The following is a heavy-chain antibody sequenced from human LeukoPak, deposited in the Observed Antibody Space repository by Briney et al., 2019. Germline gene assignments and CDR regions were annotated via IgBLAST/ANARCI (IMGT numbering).Heavy chain of an antibody. V-gene: IGHV6-1*01. CDR2: TYYRSKWYN. CDR1: GDSVSSNSAA. D-gene: IGHD2-15*01. CDR3: ARDRRRSLGYCSGGSCQAPDDAFXX. Sequence: SQTLSLTCAISGDSVSSNSAAWNWIRQSPSRGLEWLGRTYYRSKWYNDYAVSVKSRITINPDTSKNQFSLQLNSVTPEDTAVYYCARDRRRSLGYCSGGSCQAPDDAFXXWXXXTXVTV. J-gene: IGHJ3*02.